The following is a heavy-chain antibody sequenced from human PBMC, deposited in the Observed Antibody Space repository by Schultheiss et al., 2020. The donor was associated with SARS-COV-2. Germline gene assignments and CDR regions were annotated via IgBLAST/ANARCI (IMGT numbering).Heavy chain of an antibody. V-gene: IGHV4-39*01. CDR1: GDSIFSNYHY. CDR3: ARWDDYGDYRVFDY. J-gene: IGHJ4*02. CDR2: IFHSGGT. Sequence: SETLSLTCTVSGDSIFSNYHYWAWLRQPPGKGLEWIASIFHSGGTYYSPSLERRVTISIDTSKSQFSLEVDSVTAADTAVYYCARWDDYGDYRVFDYWGQGTLVTVSS. D-gene: IGHD4-17*01.